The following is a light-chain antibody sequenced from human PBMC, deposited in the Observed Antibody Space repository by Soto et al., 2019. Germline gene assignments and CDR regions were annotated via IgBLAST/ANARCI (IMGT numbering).Light chain of an antibody. J-gene: IGKJ2*01. CDR3: QHYDGSPRT. CDR2: GVF. Sequence: ETVLTQSPGTVSLSPGERATLSCTTSQTVNSDYLAWHQQKPGQAPRLLIYGVFNRATGIPDRFSGSGSGTYFTLTISGLEPEDSAVYYCQHYDGSPRTFGQGTNLEI. V-gene: IGKV3-20*01. CDR1: QTVNSDY.